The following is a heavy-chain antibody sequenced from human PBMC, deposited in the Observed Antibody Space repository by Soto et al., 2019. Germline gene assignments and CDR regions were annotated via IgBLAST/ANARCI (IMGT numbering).Heavy chain of an antibody. CDR3: ARKGSGDYALDY. V-gene: IGHV2-5*02. D-gene: IGHD4-17*01. J-gene: IGHJ4*02. Sequence: SGPTLVKPTQTLTLTCTLSGFSLSTGGVGVGWIRQSPGKALEWLAVIYWDDVKHYSPSLERRLTITKDTSESEVVLTMTNMDPVDTATYYCARKGSGDYALDYWGQGILVTVSS. CDR2: IYWDDVK. CDR1: GFSLSTGGVG.